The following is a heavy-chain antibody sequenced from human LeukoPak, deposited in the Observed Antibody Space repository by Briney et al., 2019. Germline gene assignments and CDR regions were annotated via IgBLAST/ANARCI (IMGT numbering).Heavy chain of an antibody. Sequence: GGSLRLSCAASGFIFSTYPMSWVRQAPGKGLEWVSAITGSGDSTFYADSVKGRCTISRDNSKNTLYLQMNSLRAEDTAVYYCAKDGDLWFGELLSWGQGTLVTVSS. J-gene: IGHJ4*02. CDR3: AKDGDLWFGELLS. V-gene: IGHV3-23*01. CDR2: ITGSGDST. D-gene: IGHD3-10*01. CDR1: GFIFSTYP.